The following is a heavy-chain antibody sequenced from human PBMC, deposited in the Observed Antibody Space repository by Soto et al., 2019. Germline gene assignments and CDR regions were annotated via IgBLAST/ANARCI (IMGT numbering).Heavy chain of an antibody. CDR1: GGSIISTSYY. D-gene: IGHD3-10*01. CDR2: MYYSGST. V-gene: IGHV4-39*01. CDR3: ARHSRTLYGSGSFPNWFDP. Sequence: SETLSLTCTVSGGSIISTSYYWGWIRQPPGKGLEWIGSMYYSGSTYYSPSLKSRVTISVDTSKNQISLKLSSVTAAETAVYYCARHSRTLYGSGSFPNWFDPWGQGTLVT. J-gene: IGHJ5*02.